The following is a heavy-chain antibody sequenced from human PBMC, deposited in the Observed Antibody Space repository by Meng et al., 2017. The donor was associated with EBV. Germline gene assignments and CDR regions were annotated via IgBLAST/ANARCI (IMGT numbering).Heavy chain of an antibody. CDR1: GDSISSRSYY. Sequence: QLQLYQSGPGLVKPSETLSLTWTVAGDSISSRSYYWGWIRQSPGKGLEWIGNVYYTGNSYYNPSLKSRVTISVDTSKNQFYLKLISVTAADTAVYYCARHRDRQDYGDYMVFYYFDYWGQGTLVTVSS. J-gene: IGHJ4*02. V-gene: IGHV4-39*01. D-gene: IGHD4-17*01. CDR3: ARHRDRQDYGDYMVFYYFDY. CDR2: VYYTGNS.